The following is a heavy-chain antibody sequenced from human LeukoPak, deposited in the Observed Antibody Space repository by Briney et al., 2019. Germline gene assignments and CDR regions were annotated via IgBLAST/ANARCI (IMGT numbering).Heavy chain of an antibody. V-gene: IGHV3-23*01. CDR2: LSGSGITT. CDR1: GFTFSNSA. D-gene: IGHD6-19*01. CDR3: AKGIYSSGWSYFDY. J-gene: IGHJ4*01. Sequence: RSGGALRLSCAASGFTFSNSAMSWVRQAPGKGLEWVSTLSGSGITTYYADSVKCRFTISRDNSKNTLYLQMNSLRAEDTAVYYCAKGIYSSGWSYFDYWGHGTLVTVSS.